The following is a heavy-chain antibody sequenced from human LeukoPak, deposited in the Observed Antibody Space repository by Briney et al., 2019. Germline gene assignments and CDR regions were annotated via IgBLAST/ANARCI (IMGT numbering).Heavy chain of an antibody. D-gene: IGHD3-3*01. CDR2: IIPNTGGT. CDR1: GYSFSGFY. J-gene: IGHJ4*02. Sequence: ASVKVSCKASGYSFSGFYMHWVRQAPGQGLEWMGWIIPNTGGTNYAQKFQGRVTMTRDTTISTAYMELSSLRSDDTAVYYCARGFTMYVADYWGQGTLVTVSS. CDR3: ARGFTMYVADY. V-gene: IGHV1-2*02.